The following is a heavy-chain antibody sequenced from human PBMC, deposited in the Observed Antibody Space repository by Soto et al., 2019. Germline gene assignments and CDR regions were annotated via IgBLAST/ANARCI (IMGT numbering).Heavy chain of an antibody. V-gene: IGHV3-11*04. D-gene: IGHD5-12*01. CDR3: ARDGNSGYDYFDY. J-gene: IGHJ4*02. Sequence: GGSLILSCAASGFTFSDYYMSWIRQAPGKGLEWVSYISSSGSTIYYADSVKGRFTISRDNAKNSLYLQMNSLRAEDTAVYYCARDGNSGYDYFDYWGQGTLVTGSS. CDR1: GFTFSDYY. CDR2: ISSSGSTI.